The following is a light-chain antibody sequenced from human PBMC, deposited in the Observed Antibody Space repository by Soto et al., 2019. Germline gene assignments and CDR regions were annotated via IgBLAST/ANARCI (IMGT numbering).Light chain of an antibody. Sequence: QSALAQPASVSGSPGQSITISCTGTSSDVGAYNYVSWYQQHPGKAPKLIIYEVNSRPSGISNRFSGSKSGITASLTISGLQAEDEADYYGSSYESSSTAVFGTGTKVTVL. J-gene: IGLJ1*01. CDR2: EVN. CDR1: SSDVGAYNY. V-gene: IGLV2-14*01. CDR3: SSYESSSTAV.